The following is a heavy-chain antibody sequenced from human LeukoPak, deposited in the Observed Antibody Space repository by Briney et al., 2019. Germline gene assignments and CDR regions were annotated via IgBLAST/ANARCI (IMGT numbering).Heavy chain of an antibody. J-gene: IGHJ5*02. V-gene: IGHV1-18*01. D-gene: IGHD2-2*01. CDR3: ARSQDIVVVPAAIWFDP. CDR1: GYTFTSYG. CDR2: ISAYNGNT. Sequence: GASVKDSCKASGYTFTSYGIRWVRQAPGQGLEWMGWISAYNGNTNYAQKLQGRVTMTTDTSTSTAYMELRSLRSDDTAVYYCARSQDIVVVPAAIWFDPWGQGTLVTVSS.